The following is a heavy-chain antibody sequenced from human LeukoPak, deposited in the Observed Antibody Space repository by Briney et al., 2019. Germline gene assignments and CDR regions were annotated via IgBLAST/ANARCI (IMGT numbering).Heavy chain of an antibody. CDR1: GFTFSSYG. D-gene: IGHD3-10*01. CDR3: ARALWFGETFPAY. V-gene: IGHV3-48*01. J-gene: IGHJ4*02. Sequence: GGSLRLSCAASGFTFSSYGMHWVRQAPGKGLQWVSYISSSSSTIYYADSVKGRFTISRDNAKNSLYLQMNSLRAEDTAVYYCARALWFGETFPAYWGQGTLVTVSS. CDR2: ISSSSSTI.